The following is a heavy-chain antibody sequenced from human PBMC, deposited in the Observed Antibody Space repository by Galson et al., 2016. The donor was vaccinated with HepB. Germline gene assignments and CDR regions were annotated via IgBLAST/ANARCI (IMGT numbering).Heavy chain of an antibody. CDR3: SRPGGSNCYSVCGFDI. D-gene: IGHD2-15*01. CDR1: GYTFTNYW. V-gene: IGHV5-51*03. CDR2: IYSADSDA. Sequence: QSGAEVTKPGESLKISCKGSGYTFTNYWIGWVRQMPGKGLEWMGIIYSADSDARYSQSFQGQVTISADKSTNTAYLQWISLKASDTAVYYCSRPGGSNCYSVCGFDIWGQGTMVTVSS. J-gene: IGHJ3*02.